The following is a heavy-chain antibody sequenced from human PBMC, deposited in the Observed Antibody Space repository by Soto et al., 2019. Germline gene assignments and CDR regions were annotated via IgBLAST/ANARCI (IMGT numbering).Heavy chain of an antibody. J-gene: IGHJ4*02. D-gene: IGHD3-22*01. CDR2: IYWDDDK. V-gene: IGHV2-5*02. Sequence: QITLKESGPALVKPTQTLTLTCTFSGLSLSTSGVGVGWIRQPPGKALEWLALIYWDDDKRYSPSLESRLTSMKDRSRILVVLAMTNIAPVDTATYYCVHRRKDRRSGYYYADSGQGTLVTVSS. CDR3: VHRRKDRRSGYYYAD. CDR1: GLSLSTSGVG.